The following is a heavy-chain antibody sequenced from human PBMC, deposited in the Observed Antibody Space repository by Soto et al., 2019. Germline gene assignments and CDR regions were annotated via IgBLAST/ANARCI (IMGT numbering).Heavy chain of an antibody. J-gene: IGHJ3*02. CDR2: ISSSSSYI. Sequence: PGGSLRLSCAASGFTFSSYSMNWVRQAPGKGLEWVSSISSSSSYIYYADSVKGRFTISRDNAKNSLYLQMNSLRAEDTAVYYCARAVGVGATGVPKNDAFDIWGQGTMVTVSS. V-gene: IGHV3-21*01. CDR1: GFTFSSYS. CDR3: ARAVGVGATGVPKNDAFDI. D-gene: IGHD1-26*01.